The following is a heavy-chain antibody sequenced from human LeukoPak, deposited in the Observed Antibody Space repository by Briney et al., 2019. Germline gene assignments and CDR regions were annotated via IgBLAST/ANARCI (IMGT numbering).Heavy chain of an antibody. CDR3: AKCMSGTGVCLNFDS. V-gene: IGHV3-23*01. CDR1: GFTFSTYA. CDR2: ISGSDSGT. D-gene: IGHD2-8*02. J-gene: IGHJ4*02. Sequence: GGSLRLSCEASGFTFSTYAMSWVRQPPGKGLQWVSGISGSDSGTYYTDSVKGRFTISRDNSKNTVYLEIDNLGAEDTAVHYCAKCMSGTGVCLNFDSWGQGILVTVSS.